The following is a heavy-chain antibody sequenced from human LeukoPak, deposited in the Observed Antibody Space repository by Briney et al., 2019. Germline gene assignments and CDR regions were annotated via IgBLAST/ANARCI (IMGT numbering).Heavy chain of an antibody. Sequence: GGSLRLSCAASGFTCSDYAMNWVRQAPGKGLEWVSGLSASDGSTYNAVSVKGRFTISRDISTTTLFLQMNSLRAEETAVYYCAKTPYSDTRRVFFDYWGQGTQVTVSS. CDR1: GFTCSDYA. CDR2: LSASDGST. V-gene: IGHV3-23*01. J-gene: IGHJ4*02. D-gene: IGHD3-22*01. CDR3: AKTPYSDTRRVFFDY.